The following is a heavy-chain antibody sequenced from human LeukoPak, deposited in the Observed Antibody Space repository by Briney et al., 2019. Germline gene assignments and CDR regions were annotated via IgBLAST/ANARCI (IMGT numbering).Heavy chain of an antibody. CDR1: GGSFSGYY. CDR3: ARSPYNYYYYYGMDV. Sequence: KTSETLSLTCAVYGGSFSGYYWSWIRQPPGKGLEWIGEINHSGSTNHNPSLKSRVTISVDTSKNQFSLKLSSVTAADTAVYYCARSPYNYYYYYGMDVWGQGTTVTVSS. CDR2: INHSGST. J-gene: IGHJ6*02. D-gene: IGHD2-2*02. V-gene: IGHV4-34*01.